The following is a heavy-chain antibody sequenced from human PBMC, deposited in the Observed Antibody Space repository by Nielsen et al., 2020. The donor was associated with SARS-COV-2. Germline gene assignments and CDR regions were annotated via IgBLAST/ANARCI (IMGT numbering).Heavy chain of an antibody. CDR1: GGTFSSYA. CDR2: IIPIFGTA. CDR3: ARDMTTVKFYGMDV. D-gene: IGHD4-17*01. J-gene: IGHJ6*02. V-gene: IGHV1-69*06. Sequence: SVKVSFKASGGTFSSYAISWVRQAPGQGLEWMGGIIPIFGTAKDAQKFQGRVTITADKSPSTAYMELSSLRSEDTAVYYCARDMTTVKFYGMDVWGQGTTVTVSS.